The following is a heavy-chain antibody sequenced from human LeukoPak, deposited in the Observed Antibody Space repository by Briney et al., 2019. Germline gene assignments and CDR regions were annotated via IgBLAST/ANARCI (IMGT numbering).Heavy chain of an antibody. V-gene: IGHV3-21*01. Sequence: GSLRLSCAASGFSFSSYAMNWVRQAPGKGLEWVSSISSSSSYIYYADSVKGRFTISRDNAKNSLYLQMNSLRAEDTAVYYCARDKDIVVVPAAKYYYGMDVWGQGTTVTVSS. CDR2: ISSSSSYI. CDR1: GFSFSSYA. J-gene: IGHJ6*02. CDR3: ARDKDIVVVPAAKYYYGMDV. D-gene: IGHD2-2*01.